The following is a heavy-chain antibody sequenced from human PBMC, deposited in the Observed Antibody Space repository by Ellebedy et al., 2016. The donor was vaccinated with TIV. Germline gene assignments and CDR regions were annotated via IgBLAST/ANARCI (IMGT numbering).Heavy chain of an antibody. D-gene: IGHD5-12*01. CDR1: GFTFGDYA. CDR3: RSQWGGYAGAWFDY. CDR2: IRSETYGGTT. V-gene: IGHV3-49*04. J-gene: IGHJ4*02. Sequence: GESLKISCTGSGFTFGDYAMTWVRQAPGKGLEWVGLIRSETYGGTTEYAASVKGRFTISRDDFKSIAYLRMNSLKTEDTAVYYCRSQWGGYAGAWFDYWGQGTLVTVSS.